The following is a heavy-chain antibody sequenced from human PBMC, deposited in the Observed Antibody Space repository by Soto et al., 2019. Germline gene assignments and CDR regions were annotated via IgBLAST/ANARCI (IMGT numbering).Heavy chain of an antibody. CDR2: INAGNGNT. Sequence: ASAKVSCNASGYTFTTYAMHWLRHPPRQRLEWMGWINAGNGNTIYSQKFQGRVTITRDTSASTAYTELSSLRSEDTAVYYCARGRLYPTNFDYWGQGTLVSVSS. D-gene: IGHD3-16*02. CDR3: ARGRLYPTNFDY. CDR1: GYTFTTYA. J-gene: IGHJ4*02. V-gene: IGHV1-3*01.